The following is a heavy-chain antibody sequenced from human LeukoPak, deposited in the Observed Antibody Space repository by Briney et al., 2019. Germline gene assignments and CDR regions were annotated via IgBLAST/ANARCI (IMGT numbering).Heavy chain of an antibody. CDR1: GGSFSGYY. J-gene: IGHJ4*02. Sequence: SETLSLTCAVYGGSFSGYYWSWIRQPPGKGLEWIGEINHSGSTNYNPSLKSRVTISADTSKNQFSLKMSSVTAADTAVYYCARGYGDYVDYWGQGTLVTVSS. CDR3: ARGYGDYVDY. D-gene: IGHD4-17*01. CDR2: INHSGST. V-gene: IGHV4-34*01.